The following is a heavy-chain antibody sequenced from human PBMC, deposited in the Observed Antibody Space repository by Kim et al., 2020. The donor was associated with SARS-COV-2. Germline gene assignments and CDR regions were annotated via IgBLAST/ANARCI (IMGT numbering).Heavy chain of an antibody. Sequence: SETLSRTCAVQGGTLSGDYWTWIRQSPGKGLEWIGEINYSGSTNYNPPLKSRVIISVDTSKNQFSLKLRSVTAADTAVYFCARVYCSGGSCFRYYYHMDV. CDR1: GGTLSGDY. CDR3: ARVYCSGGSCFRYYYHMDV. J-gene: IGHJ6*03. V-gene: IGHV4-34*01. CDR2: INYSGST. D-gene: IGHD2-15*01.